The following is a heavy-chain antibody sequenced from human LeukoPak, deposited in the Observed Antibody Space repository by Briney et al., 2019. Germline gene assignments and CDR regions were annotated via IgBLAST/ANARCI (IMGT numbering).Heavy chain of an antibody. D-gene: IGHD3-22*01. CDR3: ARSEVEYYYDSSGYYSLDY. V-gene: IGHV6-1*01. CDR2: TYYRSKWYN. CDR1: GDSVSSNSAA. J-gene: IGHJ4*02. Sequence: SQTLSLTCAISGDSVSSNSAAWNWLRQSPSRGLGWLGRTYYRSKWYNDYAVSVKSRITINPDTSKNQFSLQLDSVTPEDTAVYYCARSEVEYYYDSSGYYSLDYWGQGTLVTVSS.